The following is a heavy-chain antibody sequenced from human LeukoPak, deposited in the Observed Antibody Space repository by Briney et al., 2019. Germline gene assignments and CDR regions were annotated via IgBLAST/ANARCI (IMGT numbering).Heavy chain of an antibody. CDR3: ARLSFEDPLPSDY. Sequence: SETLSLTCSVSGDSIGRSSYYWGWIRQPPGKGLEWIGSIFYSGSTYYNPSLKSRVHMSLDISKNQFYLNLNSVTAADTAVYYCARLSFEDPLPSDYWGQGTLVTVSS. CDR1: GDSIGRSSYY. V-gene: IGHV4-39*07. D-gene: IGHD3-16*02. J-gene: IGHJ4*02. CDR2: IFYSGST.